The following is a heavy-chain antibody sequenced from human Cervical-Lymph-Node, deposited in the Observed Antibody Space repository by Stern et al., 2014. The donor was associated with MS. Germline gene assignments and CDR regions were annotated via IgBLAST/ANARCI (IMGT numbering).Heavy chain of an antibody. CDR2: IYSCGNT. V-gene: IGHV3-66*02. D-gene: IGHD6-6*01. J-gene: IGHJ4*02. Sequence: EVQLEESGGGLVQPGGSLRLSCAASGFTVSNNYMTWVRQGPGMGLELVSLIYSCGNTYYADSVKGRFTISRDNSKNTLYLQMNSLRPEDTAVYYCATRNIGTRGYWGQGALVTVSS. CDR1: GFTVSNNY. CDR3: ATRNIGTRGY.